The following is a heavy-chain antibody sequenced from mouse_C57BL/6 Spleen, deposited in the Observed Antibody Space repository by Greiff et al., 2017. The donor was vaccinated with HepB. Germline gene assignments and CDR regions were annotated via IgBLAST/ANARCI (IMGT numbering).Heavy chain of an antibody. J-gene: IGHJ1*03. V-gene: IGHV1-26*01. D-gene: IGHD1-1*01. CDR3: ARKGFLFYGSSYGWYFDV. CDR2: INPNNGGT. CDR1: GYTFTDYY. Sequence: EVQLQQSGPELVKPGASVKISCKASGYTFTDYYMNWVKQSHGKSLEWIGDINPNNGGTSYNQKFKGKATLTVDKSSSTAYMELRSLTSEDSAVYYCARKGFLFYGSSYGWYFDVWGTGTTVTVSS.